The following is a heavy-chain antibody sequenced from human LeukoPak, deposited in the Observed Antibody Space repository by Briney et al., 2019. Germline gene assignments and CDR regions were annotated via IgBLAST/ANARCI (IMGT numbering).Heavy chain of an antibody. Sequence: GGSLRLSCAASGFTVSSNYMSWVRQAPGKGLEWVSSISSSSAYIYYADSVKGRFTISRDDAKNSLYLQMNSLRAEDTAVYYCARGYGSGSYIPGYWGQGTLVTVSS. CDR1: GFTVSSNY. D-gene: IGHD3-10*01. CDR2: ISSSSAYI. V-gene: IGHV3-21*01. CDR3: ARGYGSGSYIPGY. J-gene: IGHJ4*02.